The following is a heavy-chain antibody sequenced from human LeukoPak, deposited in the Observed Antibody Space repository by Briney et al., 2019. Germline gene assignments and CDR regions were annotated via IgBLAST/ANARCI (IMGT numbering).Heavy chain of an antibody. CDR2: IKQDGSEK. D-gene: IGHD3-10*01. CDR1: AFTFSIYG. Sequence: GGSLRLSCAASAFTFSIYGMSWVRQAPGKGLEWVANIKQDGSEKYYVDSVKGRFTISRDNSKNTLYLQMNSLRAEDTAVYYCAKRSGSYYIFDYWGQGTLVTVSS. V-gene: IGHV3-7*03. J-gene: IGHJ4*02. CDR3: AKRSGSYYIFDY.